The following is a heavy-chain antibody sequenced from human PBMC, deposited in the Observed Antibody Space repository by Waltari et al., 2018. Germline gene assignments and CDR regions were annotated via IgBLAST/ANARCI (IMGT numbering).Heavy chain of an antibody. CDR3: ARLAQRTYRSPVPGRHYYYGMDV. D-gene: IGHD3-10*01. CDR1: GFRFSNYW. Sequence: EEQLLESGGGLVQPGDSLRLSCAASGFRFSNYWINWVRQAPGKGLVWVSRISNDDTTLTYADSVKGRFTSSRDNAKNTVYLQMKRLRADDTAVYYCARLAQRTYRSPVPGRHYYYGMDVWGQGTTVTVSS. CDR2: ISNDDTTL. J-gene: IGHJ6*02. V-gene: IGHV3-74*03.